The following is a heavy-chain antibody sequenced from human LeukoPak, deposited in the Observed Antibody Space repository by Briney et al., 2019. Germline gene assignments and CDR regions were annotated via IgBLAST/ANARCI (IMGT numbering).Heavy chain of an antibody. CDR3: VRDLDEDSGGTHFDF. D-gene: IGHD3-10*01. CDR2: ISNSGSTI. Sequence: GGSLRLSCAVSGFSFSGYYMSWVRQAPGKGLEWVSYISNSGSTIYYADSVKGRFTISRDNAKNSLYLQMNSLRAEDTAMYYCVRDLDEDSGGTHFDFWGQGTLVTVSS. J-gene: IGHJ4*02. V-gene: IGHV3-11*01. CDR1: GFSFSGYY.